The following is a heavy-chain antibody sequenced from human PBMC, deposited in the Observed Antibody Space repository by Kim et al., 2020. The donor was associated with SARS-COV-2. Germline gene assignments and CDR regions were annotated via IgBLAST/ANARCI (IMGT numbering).Heavy chain of an antibody. CDR3: ARASYCSSTSCYSPYFDY. J-gene: IGHJ4*02. CDR1: GGSISSGGYY. Sequence: SETLSLTCTVSGGSISSGGYYWSWIRQHPGKGLEWIGYIYYSGSTYYNPSLKSRVTISVDTSKNQFSLKLSSVTAADTAVYYCARASYCSSTSCYSPYFDYWGQGTLVTVSS. V-gene: IGHV4-31*03. D-gene: IGHD2-2*02. CDR2: IYYSGST.